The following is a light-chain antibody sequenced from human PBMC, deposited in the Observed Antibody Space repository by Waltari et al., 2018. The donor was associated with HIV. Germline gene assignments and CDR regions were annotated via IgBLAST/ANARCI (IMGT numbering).Light chain of an antibody. Sequence: DIVMTQSPPSLPVTPGEPASISCRSSQSLLHSNGYIYLDWCLQKPGQSPQLLIYLGSNRSSGVPDRFRGSGSGTDFTLKISRVEAEDAGTYDCIQGLQTPSPLGQGTRLEIK. CDR3: IQGLQTPSP. CDR1: QSLLHSNGYIY. V-gene: IGKV2-28*01. CDR2: LGS. J-gene: IGKJ5*01.